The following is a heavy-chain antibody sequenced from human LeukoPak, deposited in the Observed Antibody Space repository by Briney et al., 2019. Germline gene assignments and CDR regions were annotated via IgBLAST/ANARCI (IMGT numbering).Heavy chain of an antibody. V-gene: IGHV4-39*01. CDR3: ARHLSASDAFDI. D-gene: IGHD2/OR15-2a*01. CDR1: GGSISTYY. Sequence: SETLSLTCTVSGGSISTYYWGWIRQPPGKGLEWIGSIYYSGSTNYNPSLKSRVTISVDTSNNQFPLKLSSVTAADTALYYCARHLSASDAFDIWGQGTMVTVSS. J-gene: IGHJ3*02. CDR2: IYYSGST.